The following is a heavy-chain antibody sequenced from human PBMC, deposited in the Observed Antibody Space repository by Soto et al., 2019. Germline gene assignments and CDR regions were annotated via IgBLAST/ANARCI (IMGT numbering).Heavy chain of an antibody. CDR2: ISVSGDRT. CDR3: ARDGYCTNGVCSHDY. CDR1: GFTFSSYA. Sequence: EVQLLESGGGLVQPGGSLRLSCAASGFTFSSYAMCWVRQAPGKGLEWVSSISVSGDRTFYADSVKGRFTISRDNSRNTLHLQMNSLRAEDTAVYYCARDGYCTNGVCSHDYWGQGTLVTVSS. J-gene: IGHJ4*02. V-gene: IGHV3-23*01. D-gene: IGHD2-8*01.